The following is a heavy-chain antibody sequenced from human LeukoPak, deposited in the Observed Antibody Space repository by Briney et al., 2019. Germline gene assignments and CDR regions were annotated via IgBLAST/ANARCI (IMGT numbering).Heavy chain of an antibody. V-gene: IGHV4-30-2*01. Sequence: SQTLSLTCVVSGDSISSGAYSWSRIRQPPGKGLEWIGYIFHTGSTFYNPSLKSRLTISVDNSKNQFSLRLSSVTAADTAVYYCARELWFANAPGSWLDPWGQGTLVTVSS. CDR3: ARELWFANAPGSWLDP. D-gene: IGHD3-10*01. CDR2: IFHTGST. J-gene: IGHJ5*02. CDR1: GDSISSGAYS.